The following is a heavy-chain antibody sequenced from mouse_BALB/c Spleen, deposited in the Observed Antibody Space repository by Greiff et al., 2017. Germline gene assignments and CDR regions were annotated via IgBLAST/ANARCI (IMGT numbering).Heavy chain of an antibody. D-gene: IGHD1-1*01. CDR2: IDPFNGGT. Sequence: VQLQQSGPELMKPGASVKLSCKASGYSFTSYYMHWVKQSHGKSLEWIGYIDPFNGGTSYNQKFKGKATLTVDKSSSTAYMHLSSLTSEDSAVYYCARLLPKDYWGQGTSVTVSS. J-gene: IGHJ4*01. V-gene: IGHV1S135*01. CDR1: GYSFTSYY. CDR3: ARLLPKDY.